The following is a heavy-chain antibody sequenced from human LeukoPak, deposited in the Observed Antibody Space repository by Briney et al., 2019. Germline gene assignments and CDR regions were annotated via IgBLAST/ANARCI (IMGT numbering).Heavy chain of an antibody. CDR1: GYTFISYE. D-gene: IGHD3-22*01. J-gene: IGHJ4*02. CDR3: ARGLGTYDSSELTWPMISL. CDR2: MNPDNGDT. V-gene: IGHV1-8*01. Sequence: ASVKVSCKASGYTFISYEINWVRQATGQGLEWMGWMNPDNGDTAYAQKFQGRITMTRSTSISTAYLELSGLRSEDTAVYYCARGLGTYDSSELTWPMISLWGQGTLVTVSS.